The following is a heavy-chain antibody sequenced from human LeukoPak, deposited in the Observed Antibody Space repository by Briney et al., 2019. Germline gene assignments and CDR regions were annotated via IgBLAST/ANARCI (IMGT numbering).Heavy chain of an antibody. CDR1: GGSISSSSYY. J-gene: IGHJ4*02. V-gene: IGHV4-39*01. Sequence: PSETLSLTCTVSGGSISSSSYYWGWIRQPPGKGLEWIGSIYYSGSTYYNPSLKSRVTISVDTSQNQFSLKLSSVTAADTAVYYCARQRRGVVPARLDYWGQGTLVTVSS. CDR3: ARQRRGVVPARLDY. CDR2: IYYSGST. D-gene: IGHD2-2*01.